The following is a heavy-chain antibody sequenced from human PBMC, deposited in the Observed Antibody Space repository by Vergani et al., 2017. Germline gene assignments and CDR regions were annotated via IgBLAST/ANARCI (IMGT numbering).Heavy chain of an antibody. CDR3: AKDRVWFGDAFDY. J-gene: IGHJ4*02. CDR1: GGSFSGYY. CDR2: INHSGST. Sequence: QVQLQQWGAGLLKPSETLSLTCAVYGGSFSGYYWSWIRQPPGKGLEWIGEINHSGSTNYNPSLKSRVTISVDTSKNQFSLKLSSVTAEDTAVYYCAKDRVWFGDAFDYWGQGTLVTVSS. V-gene: IGHV4-34*01. D-gene: IGHD3-10*01.